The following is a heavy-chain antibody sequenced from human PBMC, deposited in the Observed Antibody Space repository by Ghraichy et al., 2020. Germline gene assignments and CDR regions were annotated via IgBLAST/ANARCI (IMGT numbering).Heavy chain of an antibody. J-gene: IGHJ5*02. CDR3: ARLVIDSSGYYGWFDP. V-gene: IGHV4-39*01. CDR1: GGSISSSSYY. CDR2: IYYSGST. Sequence: SETLSLTCTVSGGSISSSSYYWGWIRQPPGKGLEWIGSIYYSGSTYYNPSLKSRVTISVDTSKNQFSLKLSSVTAADTAVYYCARLVIDSSGYYGWFDPWGQGTLVTVSS. D-gene: IGHD3-22*01.